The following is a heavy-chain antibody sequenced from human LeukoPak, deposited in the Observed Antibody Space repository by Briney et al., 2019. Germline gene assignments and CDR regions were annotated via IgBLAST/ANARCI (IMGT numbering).Heavy chain of an antibody. CDR2: ISSSSSTI. J-gene: IGHJ4*02. V-gene: IGHV3-48*01. CDR3: ARRDDYVWGSYPNYFDY. Sequence: GGSLRLSCAASGFTFSSYSMNWVRQAPGKGLEWVSYISSSSSTIYYAVSVKGRFTISRDNAKNSLYLQMNSLRAEDTAVYYCARRDDYVWGSYPNYFDYWGQGTLVTVSS. D-gene: IGHD3-16*02. CDR1: GFTFSSYS.